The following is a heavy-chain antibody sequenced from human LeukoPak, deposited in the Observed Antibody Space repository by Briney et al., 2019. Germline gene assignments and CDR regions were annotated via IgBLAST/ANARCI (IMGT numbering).Heavy chain of an antibody. Sequence: QPGGSLRLSCAASGFTVSSNYMSWVRQAPGKGLEWVSVIYSGGSRYYADSVKGRFTISRDNSKNTLYLQMNSLRAEDTAVYYCARRYYYGSGWYYDYWGQGTLVTVSS. CDR1: GFTVSSNY. J-gene: IGHJ4*02. CDR2: IYSGGSR. CDR3: ARRYYYGSGWYYDY. D-gene: IGHD6-19*01. V-gene: IGHV3-53*01.